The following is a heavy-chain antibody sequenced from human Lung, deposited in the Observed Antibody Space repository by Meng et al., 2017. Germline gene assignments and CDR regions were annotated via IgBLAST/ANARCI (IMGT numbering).Heavy chain of an antibody. Sequence: EVHVVESGGGLVPPGGSLRLSCAASGFTFTDHWMHWVRQGPGKGLVWVSRINRDGTKPTYADSVKGRFTISRDNAKNTFYLQMNNLRAEDTAFYYCTNDRLNHWGQGALVTVSS. CDR1: GFTFTDHW. CDR3: TNDRLNH. J-gene: IGHJ1*01. V-gene: IGHV3-74*01. CDR2: INRDGTKP. D-gene: IGHD1-1*01.